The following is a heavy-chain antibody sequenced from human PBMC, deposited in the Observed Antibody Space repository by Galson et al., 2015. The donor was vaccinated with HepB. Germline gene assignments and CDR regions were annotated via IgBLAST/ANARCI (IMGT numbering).Heavy chain of an antibody. CDR1: GYTFTSYG. J-gene: IGHJ3*02. D-gene: IGHD1-26*01. V-gene: IGHV1-18*04. CDR3: ARGRREGATTYYLDKGAFEI. CDR2: ISAYNGNT. Sequence: SVKVSCKASGYTFTSYGISWVRQAPGQGLEWMGWISAYNGNTNYAQKLQGRVTMTTDTSTSTAYMELRSLRSDDTAVYYCARGRREGATTYYLDKGAFEIWGQGTMVTVSS.